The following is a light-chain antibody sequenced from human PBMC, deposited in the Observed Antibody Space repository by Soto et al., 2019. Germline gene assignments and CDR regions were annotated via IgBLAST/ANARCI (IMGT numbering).Light chain of an antibody. Sequence: EIVMTQSPANLSVSPGERATLSCRASQSVDSNLAWYQQKPGQAPRLLIFVASTRATGIPARFSGSGSGTDFTLTISSLQSEDFGVYFCQQYDNWPLTFGGGTKVEIK. J-gene: IGKJ4*01. CDR3: QQYDNWPLT. V-gene: IGKV3D-15*01. CDR1: QSVDSN. CDR2: VAS.